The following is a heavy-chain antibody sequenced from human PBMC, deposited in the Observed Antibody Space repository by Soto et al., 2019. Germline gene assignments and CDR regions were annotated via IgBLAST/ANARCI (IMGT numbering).Heavy chain of an antibody. Sequence: GGSLRLSCAAPGFTFRSYWMHWVRQAPGKGLVWVSRINSDGSSTSYADSVKGRFTISRDNAKNTLYLQMNSLRAEDTAVYYCAIRASYYDSSGYFDYWGQGTLVTVSS. J-gene: IGHJ4*02. D-gene: IGHD3-22*01. V-gene: IGHV3-74*01. CDR1: GFTFRSYW. CDR2: INSDGSST. CDR3: AIRASYYDSSGYFDY.